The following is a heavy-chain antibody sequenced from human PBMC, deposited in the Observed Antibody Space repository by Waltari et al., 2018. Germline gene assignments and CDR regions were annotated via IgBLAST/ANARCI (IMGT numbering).Heavy chain of an antibody. D-gene: IGHD5-12*01. CDR1: GGSISSGSFY. V-gene: IGHV4-39*01. J-gene: IGHJ5*02. Sequence: QLQLQESGPGLVRPSVTLSLTCSVAGGSISSGSFYWGWIRQYPGKGQEWIGGIYYSGSTDDNPNLKSRVTISGDTPKNQFSLKLSSVTAADTAVYYCARNVKKSGYRFDPWGQGTLVTVSS. CDR3: ARNVKKSGYRFDP. CDR2: IYYSGST.